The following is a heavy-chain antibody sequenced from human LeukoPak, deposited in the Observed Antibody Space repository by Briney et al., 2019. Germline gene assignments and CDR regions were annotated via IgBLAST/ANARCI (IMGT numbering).Heavy chain of an antibody. J-gene: IGHJ4*02. Sequence: PGGSLRLSCAASGFTFSSYGMHWVRQAPGKGLEWVAVIRYDGSNKYYADSVKGRFTISRDNSKNTLYLQMNSLRAEDTAVYYCARQGFIAVAGTYFDYGGQGTLVTVSS. D-gene: IGHD6-19*01. CDR1: GFTFSSYG. CDR3: ARQGFIAVAGTYFDY. V-gene: IGHV3-33*01. CDR2: IRYDGSNK.